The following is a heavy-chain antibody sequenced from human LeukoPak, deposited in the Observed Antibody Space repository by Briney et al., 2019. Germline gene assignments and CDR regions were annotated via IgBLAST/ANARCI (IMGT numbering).Heavy chain of an antibody. Sequence: SETLSLTCAVYGGSFSGYYWSWIRQPPGKGLEWIGEINHSGSTNYNPSLKSRVTISVDTSKNQFSLKLSSVTAADTAVYYCARGPGEQQLVPYYYYGMDVWGQGTTVTVSS. CDR3: ARGPGEQQLVPYYYYGMDV. CDR1: GGSFSGYY. V-gene: IGHV4-34*01. CDR2: INHSGST. D-gene: IGHD6-13*01. J-gene: IGHJ6*02.